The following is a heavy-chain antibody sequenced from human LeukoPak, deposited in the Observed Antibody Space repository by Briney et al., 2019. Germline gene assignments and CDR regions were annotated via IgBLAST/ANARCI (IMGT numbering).Heavy chain of an antibody. D-gene: IGHD1-1*01. J-gene: IGHJ4*02. CDR2: VYSSGSL. Sequence: SETLSLTCTVSGGSISSSSYYWGWIRQPPGRQLEWIGSVYSSGSLYYNPSLKSRVTISVDTSNNQFSLKLNSVSAADTALYYCARDRRQRDYFDFWGQGARVTVSS. CDR1: GGSISSSSYY. V-gene: IGHV4-39*07. CDR3: ARDRRQRDYFDF.